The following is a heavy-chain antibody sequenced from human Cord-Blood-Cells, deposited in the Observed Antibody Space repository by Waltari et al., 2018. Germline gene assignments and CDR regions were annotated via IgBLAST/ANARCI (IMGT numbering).Heavy chain of an antibody. CDR3: ARARDGYNYNYFDY. CDR1: GGTFSRSA. J-gene: IGHJ4*02. V-gene: IGHV1-69*01. D-gene: IGHD5-12*01. CDR2: IIPIFGTA. Sequence: QVQLVQSGAEVKKPGSSVKVPCKASGGTFSRSAISWVRRAPGQGLEWMGGIIPIFGTANYAQKFQGRVTITADESTSTAYMELSSLRSEDTAVYYCARARDGYNYNYFDYWGQGTLVTVSS.